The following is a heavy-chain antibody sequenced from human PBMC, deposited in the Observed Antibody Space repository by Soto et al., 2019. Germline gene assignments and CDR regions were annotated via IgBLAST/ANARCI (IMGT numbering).Heavy chain of an antibody. CDR2: IYYSGST. V-gene: IGHV4-59*01. Sequence: SETLSLTCTVSGGSISSYYWSWIRQPPGKGLEWIGYIYYSGSTNYNPSLKSRVAISVDTSKNQFSLKLSSVTAADTAVYYCARRLSYGSGSYYGNWFDPWGQGTLVTVPQ. CDR1: GGSISSYY. CDR3: ARRLSYGSGSYYGNWFDP. J-gene: IGHJ5*02. D-gene: IGHD3-10*01.